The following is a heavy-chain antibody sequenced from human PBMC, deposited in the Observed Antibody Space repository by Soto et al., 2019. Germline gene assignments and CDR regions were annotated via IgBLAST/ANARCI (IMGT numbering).Heavy chain of an antibody. V-gene: IGHV4-34*01. CDR3: ARGRSRDLRQQMSYYYYYMDV. D-gene: IGHD6-13*01. CDR2: INHSGST. Sequence: SETLSLTCAVYGGSFSGYYWSWIRQPPGKGLEWIGEINHSGSTNYNPSLKSRVTISVDTSKNQFSLKLSSVTAADTAVYYCARGRSRDLRQQMSYYYYYMDVWGKGTTVNVSS. CDR1: GGSFSGYY. J-gene: IGHJ6*03.